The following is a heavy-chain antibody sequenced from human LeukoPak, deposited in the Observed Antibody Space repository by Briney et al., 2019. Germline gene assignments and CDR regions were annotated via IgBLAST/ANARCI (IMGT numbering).Heavy chain of an antibody. V-gene: IGHV3-33*01. Sequence: GGSLRLSCAASGFTFSSYGMHWVRQAPGKGLEWVAVIWYDGSNKYYADSVKGRFTISRDNSKNTLYLQMNSLRAEDTAVYYCARAGDHYYYYYMDVWGKGTTVTASS. CDR2: IWYDGSNK. CDR1: GFTFSSYG. D-gene: IGHD7-27*01. J-gene: IGHJ6*03. CDR3: ARAGDHYYYYYMDV.